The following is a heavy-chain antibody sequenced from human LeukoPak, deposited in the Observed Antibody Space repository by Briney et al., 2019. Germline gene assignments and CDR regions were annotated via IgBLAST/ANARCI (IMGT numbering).Heavy chain of an antibody. CDR2: ISKDGGNK. V-gene: IGHV3-43*02. Sequence: AGSLRLSCAASGFTFDEHDMYWVRQVPGKGLEWVCLISKDGGNKHYADSVKGRFSISRDNNRNSLSLQMNSLRSEDTALYFCAKRSGAPNNFDYWGQGALVTVSS. CDR1: GFTFDEHD. J-gene: IGHJ4*02. D-gene: IGHD1-1*01. CDR3: AKRSGAPNNFDY.